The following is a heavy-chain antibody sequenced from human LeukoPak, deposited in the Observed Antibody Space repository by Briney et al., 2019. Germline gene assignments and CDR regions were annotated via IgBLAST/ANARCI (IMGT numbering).Heavy chain of an antibody. CDR1: GGSISSGGYS. CDR3: ARGYGDYEGRVEYFQH. CDR2: IYHSGST. D-gene: IGHD4-17*01. J-gene: IGHJ1*01. V-gene: IGHV4-30-2*01. Sequence: PSETLSLTCAVSGGSISSGGYSWSWIRQPPGKGLEWIGYIYHSGSTYYNPSLKSRVTISVDRSKNQFSLKLSSVTAADTAVYYCARGYGDYEGRVEYFQHWGQGTLVTVSS.